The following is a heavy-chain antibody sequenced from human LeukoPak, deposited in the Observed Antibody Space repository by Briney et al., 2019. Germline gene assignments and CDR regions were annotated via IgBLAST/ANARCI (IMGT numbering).Heavy chain of an antibody. CDR2: ISAYNGNT. D-gene: IGHD3-9*01. Sequence: GASVKVSCKASGYTFTSYDINWVRQAPGQGLEWMGWISAYNGNTNYAQKLQGRVTMTTDTSTSTAYMELRSLRSDDTAVYYCARTGLRYFDWLSPPGKENWFDPWGQGTLVTVSS. V-gene: IGHV1-18*01. CDR1: GYTFTSYD. CDR3: ARTGLRYFDWLSPPGKENWFDP. J-gene: IGHJ5*02.